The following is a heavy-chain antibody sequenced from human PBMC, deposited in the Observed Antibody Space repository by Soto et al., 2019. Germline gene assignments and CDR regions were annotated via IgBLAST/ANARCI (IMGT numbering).Heavy chain of an antibody. Sequence: PSETLSLTCTVSGGSISSYYWSWIRQPPGKGLEWIGYIYYSGSTNYNPSLKSRVTISVDTSKNQFSLKLSSVTAADTAVYYCARDKRLRYCTNCVCYKYNWFDPWGQGTLVTVSS. CDR1: GGSISSYY. CDR3: ARDKRLRYCTNCVCYKYNWFDP. D-gene: IGHD2-8*01. CDR2: IYYSGST. J-gene: IGHJ5*02. V-gene: IGHV4-59*01.